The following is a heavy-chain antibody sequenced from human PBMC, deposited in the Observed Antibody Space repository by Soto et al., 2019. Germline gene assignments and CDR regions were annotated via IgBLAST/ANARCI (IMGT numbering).Heavy chain of an antibody. CDR2: IYWDDDT. D-gene: IGHD3-16*01. CDR3: AHAFGGTSWPNDAFDV. Sequence: QITLKESGPTLAKPTQTLTLTCIFSGFSFTADGVGVGWIRQPPGKALEWLALIYWDDDTRYRASLKSRLTITKDSSKNQVVLTMTNMDPVDTATYYCAHAFGGTSWPNDAFDVWGQGTVVTVSS. V-gene: IGHV2-5*02. CDR1: GFSFTADGVG. J-gene: IGHJ3*01.